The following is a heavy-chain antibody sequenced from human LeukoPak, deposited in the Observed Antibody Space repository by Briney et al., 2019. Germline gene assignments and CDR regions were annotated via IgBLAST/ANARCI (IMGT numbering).Heavy chain of an antibody. D-gene: IGHD2-21*02. J-gene: IGHJ4*02. V-gene: IGHV3-23*01. CDR1: GFAFHDYA. Sequence: GGSLRLSCAASGFAFHDYAMSWVRQPPGKGLKWVSGINDNGAKTFYADSVKGRLTISRDNSRSTLYLQMNNLRADDTAVYYCAKGHGVVTFNELFSWGQGTLVTVSS. CDR2: INDNGAKT. CDR3: AKGHGVVTFNELFS.